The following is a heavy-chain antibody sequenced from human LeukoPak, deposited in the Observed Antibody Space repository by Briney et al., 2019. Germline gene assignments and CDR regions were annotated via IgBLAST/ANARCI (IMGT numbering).Heavy chain of an antibody. V-gene: IGHV3-30-3*01. J-gene: IGHJ4*02. Sequence: GGSLRLSCAASGFTFSSYAMHWVRQAPGKGLEWVAVISYDGSNKYYADSVKGRFTISRDNSKNTLYLQMNSLRAEDTAVYYCAREVGAAAGHYYFDYWGQGTLVTVSS. CDR2: ISYDGSNK. D-gene: IGHD6-13*01. CDR1: GFTFSSYA. CDR3: AREVGAAAGHYYFDY.